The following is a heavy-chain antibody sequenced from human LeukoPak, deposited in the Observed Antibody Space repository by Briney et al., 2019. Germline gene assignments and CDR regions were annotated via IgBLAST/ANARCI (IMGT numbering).Heavy chain of an antibody. V-gene: IGHV1-46*01. Sequence: ASVKVSCKASGGTFSSYAISWVRQAPGQGLEWMGLINPSAGTTTYAQKFQGRVTMTSDMSTSTVYMELSSLRSEDTAVYYCARDGDHSSSSLSWFDPWGQGTLVTVSS. D-gene: IGHD6-6*01. J-gene: IGHJ5*02. CDR1: GGTFSSYA. CDR3: ARDGDHSSSSLSWFDP. CDR2: INPSAGTT.